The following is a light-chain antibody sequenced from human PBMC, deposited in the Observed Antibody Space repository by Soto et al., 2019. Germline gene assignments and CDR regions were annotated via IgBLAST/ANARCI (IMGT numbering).Light chain of an antibody. Sequence: QSALTQPPSASGSPGQSVTISCTGTSSDVGGYNYVSWFQQHPGKAPKLIIHEVNQRPSGVPDRFSGSKSGNTASLTVSGLQAEDEGTYYCAAWDDSLNGYVFGTGTKVTVL. CDR2: EVN. CDR3: AAWDDSLNGYV. CDR1: SSDVGGYNY. J-gene: IGLJ1*01. V-gene: IGLV2-8*01.